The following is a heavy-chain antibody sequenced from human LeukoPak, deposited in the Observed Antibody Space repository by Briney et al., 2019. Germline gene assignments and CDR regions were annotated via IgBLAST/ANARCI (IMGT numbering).Heavy chain of an antibody. J-gene: IGHJ4*02. CDR2: TYYRSKWSK. Sequence: SQTLSLTCAISGDSVSSNSAAWNWIRQSPSRGLEWLGRTYYRSKWSKDYAVSVKSRITINPDTSNNQLSLQLNSVTPEDTAVYYCARSLDTDLREWGQGSLVTVSS. D-gene: IGHD5-18*01. CDR1: GDSVSSNSAA. V-gene: IGHV6-1*01. CDR3: ARSLDTDLRE.